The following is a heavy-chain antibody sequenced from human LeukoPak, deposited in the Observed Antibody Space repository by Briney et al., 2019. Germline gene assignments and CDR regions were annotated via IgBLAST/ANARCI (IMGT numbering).Heavy chain of an antibody. CDR3: ARHSNAFDI. Sequence: GGTLRRSGAVSGFTFSHSEWNWLRPAPGKGLVGISYINSIGSTIYYAFSVKGRFTISRSNAKDYLYLQMNSLSAEDVAVYSCARHSNAFDIWGQGTMVTVSS. V-gene: IGHV3-48*03. J-gene: IGHJ3*02. CDR1: GFTFSHSE. CDR2: INSIGSTI.